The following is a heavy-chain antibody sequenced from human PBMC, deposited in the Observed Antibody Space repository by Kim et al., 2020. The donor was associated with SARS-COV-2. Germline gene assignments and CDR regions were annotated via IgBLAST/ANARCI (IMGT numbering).Heavy chain of an antibody. CDR1: GYTFTSYY. J-gene: IGHJ6*02. CDR2: INPSGGST. D-gene: IGHD6-6*01. CDR3: ASASGGSSSGEWYYYGMDV. Sequence: ASVKVSCKASGYTFTSYYMHWVRQAPGQGLEWMGIINPSGGSTSYAQKFQGRVTMTRDTSTSTVYMELSSLRSEDTAVYYCASASGGSSSGEWYYYGMDVWGQGTTVTVSS. V-gene: IGHV1-46*01.